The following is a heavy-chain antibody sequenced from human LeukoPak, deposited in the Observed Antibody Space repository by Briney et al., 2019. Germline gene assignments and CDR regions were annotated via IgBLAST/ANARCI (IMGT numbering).Heavy chain of an antibody. CDR3: ARVGVVPAADFDY. Sequence: ASVKVSCKASGYTFISYDMNWVRQATGQGLGWMGWMNPNSGNTGYAQKFQGRVTITRNTSISTAYMELSSLRSEDTAVYYCARVGVVPAADFDYWGQGTLVTVSS. V-gene: IGHV1-8*03. J-gene: IGHJ4*02. CDR1: GYTFISYD. D-gene: IGHD2-2*01. CDR2: MNPNSGNT.